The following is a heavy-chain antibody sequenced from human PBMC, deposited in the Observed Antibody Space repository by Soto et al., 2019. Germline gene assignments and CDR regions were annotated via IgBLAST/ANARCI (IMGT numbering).Heavy chain of an antibody. CDR1: GGSISSSSYY. CDR3: ARHRFRTPAATPFWFDP. V-gene: IGHV4-39*01. D-gene: IGHD2-2*01. Sequence: PSETLSLTCTVSGGSISSSSYYWGWIRQPPGKGLEWIGSIYYSGSTYYNPSLKSRVTISVDTSKNQFSLKLSSVTAADTAVYYCARHRFRTPAATPFWFDPWGQGTLVTVSS. J-gene: IGHJ5*02. CDR2: IYYSGST.